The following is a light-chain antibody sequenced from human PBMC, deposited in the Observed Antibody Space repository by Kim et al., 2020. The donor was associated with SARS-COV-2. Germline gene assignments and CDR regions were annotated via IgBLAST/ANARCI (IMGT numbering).Light chain of an antibody. CDR1: SLRNYY. Sequence: ALGQTVRLTGRGASLRNYYATWYQQRPGRAPVLVLYGKHNRPAGIPDRFSGSASGNTASVTITGAQAEDEADYYCNSRDSSGDHVVFGGGTQLTVL. CDR3: NSRDSSGDHVV. CDR2: GKH. V-gene: IGLV3-19*01. J-gene: IGLJ3*02.